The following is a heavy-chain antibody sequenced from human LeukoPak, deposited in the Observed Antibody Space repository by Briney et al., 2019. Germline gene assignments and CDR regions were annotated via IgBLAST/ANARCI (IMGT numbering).Heavy chain of an antibody. CDR2: IYYSGST. J-gene: IGHJ4*02. Sequence: SETLSLTCTVSGGSISSSSYYWGWIRQPPGKGLEWIGRIYYSGSTYYNPSLKSRVTISVDTSKNQFSLKLSSVTAADTAVYYCARHRIYDSSGYPFDYWGQGTLVTVSS. CDR3: ARHRIYDSSGYPFDY. V-gene: IGHV4-39*01. D-gene: IGHD3-22*01. CDR1: GGSISSSSYY.